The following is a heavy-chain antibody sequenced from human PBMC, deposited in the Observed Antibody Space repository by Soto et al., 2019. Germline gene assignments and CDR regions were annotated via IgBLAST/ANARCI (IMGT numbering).Heavy chain of an antibody. V-gene: IGHV1-69*01. CDR1: GGTFSSYA. CDR3: ARDGYNYSPYYFDY. CDR2: IIPIFGTA. D-gene: IGHD5-12*01. J-gene: IGHJ4*02. Sequence: QVQLVQSGAEVKKPGSSVKVSCKASGGTFSSYAISWVRQAPGQGLEWMGGIIPIFGTANYAQKFQGRVTSGADESTSIAYMELSSMRSEDTAVYYCARDGYNYSPYYFDYWGQGTLVTVSS.